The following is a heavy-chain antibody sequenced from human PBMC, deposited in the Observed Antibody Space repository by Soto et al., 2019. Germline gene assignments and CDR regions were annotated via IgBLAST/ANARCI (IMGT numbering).Heavy chain of an antibody. CDR1: GGSISSGGYY. Sequence: PSETLSLTCTVSGGSISSGGYYWSWIRQHPGKGLEWIGYIYYSGSTYYNPSLKGRVTISVDTSKNQFSLKLSSVTAADTAVYYCARDGCSGGSCYGWFDPWGQGTLVTVSS. CDR2: IYYSGST. V-gene: IGHV4-31*02. J-gene: IGHJ5*02. D-gene: IGHD2-15*01. CDR3: ARDGCSGGSCYGWFDP.